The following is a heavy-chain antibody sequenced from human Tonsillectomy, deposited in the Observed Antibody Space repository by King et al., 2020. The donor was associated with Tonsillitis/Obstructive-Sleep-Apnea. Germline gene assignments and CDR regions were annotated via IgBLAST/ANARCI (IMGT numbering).Heavy chain of an antibody. CDR3: AHRGPANDYMDV. Sequence: TLKESGPTLVKPTQTLTLTCTFSGFSLSTSGVGVGWIRQPPGKALERLALIYWYDDKRYSPSLKSRLTITKDTSKNQVVLTMTNMDPVDTATYYCAHRGPANDYMDVWGKGTTVTVCS. J-gene: IGHJ6*03. V-gene: IGHV2-5*01. CDR1: GFSLSTSGVG. CDR2: IYWYDDK.